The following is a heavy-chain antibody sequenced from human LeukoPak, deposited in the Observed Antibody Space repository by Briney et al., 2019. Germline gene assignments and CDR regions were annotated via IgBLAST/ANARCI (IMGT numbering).Heavy chain of an antibody. Sequence: PSETLSLTCAVYGGSFSGYYWSWIRQPPGKGLEWIGEINHSGSTNYNTSLKSRVTISVDTSKNQFSLKLSSVTAADTAVYYCARGDLWFGELLAYWGQGTLVTVSS. D-gene: IGHD3-10*01. CDR1: GGSFSGYY. CDR2: INHSGST. V-gene: IGHV4-34*01. J-gene: IGHJ4*02. CDR3: ARGDLWFGELLAY.